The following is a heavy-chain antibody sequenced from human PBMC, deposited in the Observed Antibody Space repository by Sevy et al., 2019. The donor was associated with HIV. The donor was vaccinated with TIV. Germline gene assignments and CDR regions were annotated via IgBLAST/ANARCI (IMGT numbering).Heavy chain of an antibody. CDR3: ARDSGDYARRDFDY. CDR1: GFTFTSYS. V-gene: IGHV3-48*02. CDR2: ISSSSSTI. D-gene: IGHD4-17*01. Sequence: GGSLRLSCAASGFTFTSYSMNWVRQAPGKGLEWVSYISSSSSTIYYADSVKGRFTISRDNAKNSLYLQMNSLRDEDTAVYYCARDSGDYARRDFDYWGQGTLVTVSS. J-gene: IGHJ4*02.